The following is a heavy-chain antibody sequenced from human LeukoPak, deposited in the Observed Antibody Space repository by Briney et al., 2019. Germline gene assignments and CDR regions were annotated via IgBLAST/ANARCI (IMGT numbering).Heavy chain of an antibody. CDR1: GGSISGYY. J-gene: IGHJ4*02. D-gene: IGHD2-2*01. Sequence: SETLSLTCTVSGGSISGYYWSWIRQPPGKGLQFIGYIHYTGSTNYNPPLESRVTLSVDTSKNQFSLKLRSVTAADTAVYYCARLSKDTVVLPAAMAHYFDYWGQGTLVTVSS. CDR3: ARLSKDTVVLPAAMAHYFDY. CDR2: IHYTGST. V-gene: IGHV4-59*08.